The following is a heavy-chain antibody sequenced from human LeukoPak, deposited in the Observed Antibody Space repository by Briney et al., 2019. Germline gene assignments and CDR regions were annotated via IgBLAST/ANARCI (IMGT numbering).Heavy chain of an antibody. J-gene: IGHJ5*02. CDR1: GFTFSRHW. D-gene: IGHD3-3*01. Sequence: GGSLRLSCAASGFTFSRHWMSWVRQAPGKGLEWVANIKQDGNETYYVDSVKGRFTISRDNAKNSLYLQMDSLRAEDTALYYCAGGSGNSWFDPWGQGTLVTVSS. V-gene: IGHV3-7*04. CDR2: IKQDGNET. CDR3: AGGSGNSWFDP.